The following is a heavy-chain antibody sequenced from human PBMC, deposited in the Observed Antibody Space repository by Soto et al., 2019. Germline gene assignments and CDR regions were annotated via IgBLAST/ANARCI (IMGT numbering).Heavy chain of an antibody. CDR3: ARESGGYDSSTRYGLDV. CDR2: IYYSGST. D-gene: IGHD6-25*01. Sequence: TLSFGSSVSGGSLSSVCHYWTWSRQQRGEGVEWIGYIYYSGSTDYNPSLKSRVTISVDRSKNQFSLNVISFTAPDTAIYYSARESGGYDSSTRYGLDVWGQGTTVTVSS. CDR1: GGSLSSVCHY. J-gene: IGHJ6*02. V-gene: IGHV4-31*03.